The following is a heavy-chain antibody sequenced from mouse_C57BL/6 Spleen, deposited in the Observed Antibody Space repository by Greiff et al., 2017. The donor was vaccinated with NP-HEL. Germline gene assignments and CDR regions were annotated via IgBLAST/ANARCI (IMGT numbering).Heavy chain of an antibody. V-gene: IGHV1-39*01. CDR3: ARAYYSNYEAMDY. CDR1: GYSFTDYN. J-gene: IGHJ4*01. CDR2: INPNYGTT. D-gene: IGHD2-5*01. Sequence: EVKLMESGPELVKPGASVKISCKASGYSFTDYNMNWVKQSNGKSLEWIGVINPNYGTTSYNQKFKGKATLTVDQSSSTAYMQLNSLTSEDSAVYYCARAYYSNYEAMDYWGQGTSGTVSS.